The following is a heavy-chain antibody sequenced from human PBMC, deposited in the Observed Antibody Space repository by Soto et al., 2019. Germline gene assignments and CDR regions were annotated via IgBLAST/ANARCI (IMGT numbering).Heavy chain of an antibody. Sequence: SETLSLTCAVYGGSFSGYYWSWIRQPPGKGLEWIGEINHSGSTNYNPSLKSRVTISVDTSKNQFSLKLSSVTAADTAVYYCARGSPYYDFWSGYPGGYYYYMDVWGKGTTVTVSS. V-gene: IGHV4-34*01. CDR2: INHSGST. CDR1: GGSFSGYY. D-gene: IGHD3-3*01. CDR3: ARGSPYYDFWSGYPGGYYYYMDV. J-gene: IGHJ6*03.